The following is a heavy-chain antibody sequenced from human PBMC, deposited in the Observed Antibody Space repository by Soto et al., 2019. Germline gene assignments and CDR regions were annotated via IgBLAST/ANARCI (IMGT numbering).Heavy chain of an antibody. CDR2: INPDTGDS. J-gene: IGHJ4*02. Sequence: ASVKVSCKASGYTFTGHYIHWVRLAPGQGLEWMGWINPDTGDSEYGQKFQGRVTLTRDTSMTTAYMELSSLTSDDTAIYFCARVRYGDFSFQYWGQGTPVTVSS. D-gene: IGHD4-17*01. V-gene: IGHV1-2*02. CDR3: ARVRYGDFSFQY. CDR1: GYTFTGHY.